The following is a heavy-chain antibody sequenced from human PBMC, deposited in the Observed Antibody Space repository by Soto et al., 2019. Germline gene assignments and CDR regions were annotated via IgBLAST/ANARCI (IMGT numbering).Heavy chain of an antibody. CDR3: ANDSTRDYYYDLDV. V-gene: IGHV3-30*18. CDR2: ISYDGNKK. D-gene: IGHD2-2*01. CDR1: GFTFNNYG. J-gene: IGHJ6*03. Sequence: QVQLVESGGGVVQPGRSLRLSCAASGFTFNNYGIHWVRQAPGKGLERASFISYDGNKKYYADSVKGRFTISRDNSKNTLFLQMNSLRLEDTAVYFCANDSTRDYYYDLDVWGKGTTVTVSS.